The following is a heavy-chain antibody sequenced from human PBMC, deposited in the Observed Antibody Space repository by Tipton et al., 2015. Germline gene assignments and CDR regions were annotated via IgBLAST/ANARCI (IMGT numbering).Heavy chain of an antibody. Sequence: TLSLTCTVSGGSIRSGTYYWTWIRQPAGKGLEWLGRIYTSENTNYNPPLKSRITLSIDTPTNLFSLGPSSVTAADTGVYYCARGRRRTGFGEEFDPWGQGTLVTVSS. D-gene: IGHD3-10*01. CDR2: IYTSENT. V-gene: IGHV4-61*02. CDR1: GGSIRSGTYY. J-gene: IGHJ5*02. CDR3: ARGRRRTGFGEEFDP.